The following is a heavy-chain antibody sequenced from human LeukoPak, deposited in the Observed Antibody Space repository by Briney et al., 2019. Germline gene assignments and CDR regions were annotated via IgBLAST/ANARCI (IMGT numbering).Heavy chain of an antibody. Sequence: ASVKVSCKASGYTFTSYGISWVRQAPGQGLEWMGWISAYNGNTNYAQKLQGRVTMTTDTSTSTAYMELRSLRSDDTAVYYCARGADSSGYYYFANLYYFDYWGQGTLVTVSS. V-gene: IGHV1-18*01. CDR2: ISAYNGNT. D-gene: IGHD3-22*01. CDR3: ARGADSSGYYYFANLYYFDY. CDR1: GYTFTSYG. J-gene: IGHJ4*02.